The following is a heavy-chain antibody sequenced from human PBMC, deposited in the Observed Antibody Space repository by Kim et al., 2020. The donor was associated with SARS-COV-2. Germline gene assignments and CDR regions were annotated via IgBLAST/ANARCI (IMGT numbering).Heavy chain of an antibody. CDR1: GYSFTSHW. CDR2: IYAGDSET. D-gene: IGHD3-9*01. J-gene: IGHJ4*02. Sequence: GESLKISCKGSGYSFTSHWIGWVRQMPGKGLEWMGIIYAGDSETRYSLSFQGQVTISADKSVSTAYLQWSSLKASDTAIYFCARRNYDILTGHYCLDYWRQGTQVTVSS. CDR3: ARRNYDILTGHYCLDY. V-gene: IGHV5-51*01.